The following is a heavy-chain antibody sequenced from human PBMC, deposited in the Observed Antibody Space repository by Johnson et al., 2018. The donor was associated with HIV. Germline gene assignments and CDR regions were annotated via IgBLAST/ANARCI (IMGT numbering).Heavy chain of an antibody. J-gene: IGHJ3*02. V-gene: IGHV3-23*01. CDR2: ISGSGGST. D-gene: IGHD6-6*01. Sequence: VQLLESGGGFVQPGGSLRLSCAASGFTFSSYAMSWVRQAPGKGLEWVSAISGSGGSTYYADSVKGRFTISRDNSKNTLYLQMNSLRAEDTALYYCAKGSSYSSCYDAFDIWGQGTMVTVSS. CDR3: AKGSSYSSCYDAFDI. CDR1: GFTFSSYA.